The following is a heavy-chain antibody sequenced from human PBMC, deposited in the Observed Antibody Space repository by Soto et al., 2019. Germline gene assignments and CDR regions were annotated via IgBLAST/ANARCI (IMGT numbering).Heavy chain of an antibody. V-gene: IGHV4-31*03. CDR3: ARGSSIAGLYYGMDV. D-gene: IGHD6-6*01. Sequence: QVQLQESGPGLVKPSQTLSLTCTVSGGSISSGGYYWTWIRQHPWKGLEWIGYNYYSGITYYNPSLNSRVTISLDTSKNQFSLKLSSVTAVDTAVYYCARGSSIAGLYYGMDVWGQGTTVTVSS. CDR2: NYYSGIT. CDR1: GGSISSGGYY. J-gene: IGHJ6*02.